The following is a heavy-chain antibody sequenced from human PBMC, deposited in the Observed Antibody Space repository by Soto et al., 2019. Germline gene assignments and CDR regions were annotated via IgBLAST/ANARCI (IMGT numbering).Heavy chain of an antibody. Sequence: EVQLVESGGGLVQPGGSLRLSCAASGFTFSSYWMSWVRQAPGKGLEWVANIKQDGSEKYYVDSVKGRFTISRDNAKNSLYLQMNSLRAEDTAVYYCARGIGFGSSSSRGNWFDPWGQGTLVTVSS. J-gene: IGHJ5*02. CDR2: IKQDGSEK. CDR3: ARGIGFGSSSSRGNWFDP. D-gene: IGHD6-6*01. CDR1: GFTFSSYW. V-gene: IGHV3-7*01.